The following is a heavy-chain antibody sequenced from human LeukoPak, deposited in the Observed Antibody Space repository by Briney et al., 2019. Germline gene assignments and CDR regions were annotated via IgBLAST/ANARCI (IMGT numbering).Heavy chain of an antibody. V-gene: IGHV1-24*01. D-gene: IGHD6-6*01. CDR1: GYTLTALS. J-gene: IGHJ2*01. Sequence: ATSVKVSCKVSGYTLTALSMHWVRQAPGKGLEWMGGFDPEDGETIYAQKFQGRVTMTEDTSTDTAYMELSSLRSEDTAVYYCATSEYSSSSSRYFDLWGRGTLVTVSS. CDR2: FDPEDGET. CDR3: ATSEYSSSSSRYFDL.